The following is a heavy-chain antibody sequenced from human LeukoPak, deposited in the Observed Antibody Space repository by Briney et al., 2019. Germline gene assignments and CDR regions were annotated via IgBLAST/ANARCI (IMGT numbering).Heavy chain of an antibody. V-gene: IGHV3-74*01. Sequence: TGGSLRLSCAASGFTFSSYWMHWVRQAPGKGLVWVSRIQSDGSTTTYADSVKGRFTISRDNAKNTLYLQMNSLRAEDTAVYYCARVVDTHFDYWGQGTLVTVSS. CDR2: IQSDGSTT. CDR1: GFTFSSYW. D-gene: IGHD5-18*01. CDR3: ARVVDTHFDY. J-gene: IGHJ4*02.